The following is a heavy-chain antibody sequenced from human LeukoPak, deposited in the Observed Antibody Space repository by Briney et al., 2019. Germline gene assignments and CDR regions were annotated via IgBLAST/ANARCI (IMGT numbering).Heavy chain of an antibody. J-gene: IGHJ4*02. Sequence: GGSLRLSCAASGFTLSSYAMSWVRQAPGKGLEWVSSISGSGDSTYYADSVKGRFTISRDNSKNTLYLQMNTLRAEDTAVYYCARGEGLGTTNGGYYFAYWGQGSLVIVSS. CDR3: ARGEGLGTTNGGYYFAY. CDR1: GFTLSSYA. CDR2: ISGSGDST. D-gene: IGHD1-26*01. V-gene: IGHV3-23*01.